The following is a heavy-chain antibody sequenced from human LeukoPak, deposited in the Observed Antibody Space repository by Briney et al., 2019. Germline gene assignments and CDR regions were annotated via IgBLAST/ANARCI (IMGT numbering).Heavy chain of an antibody. J-gene: IGHJ6*02. Sequence: GGSLRLSCAASGFTVSSNYMSWVRQAPGKGPEWVANIKQDGSEKYYVDSVKGRFTISRDNAKNSLYLQMNSLRAEDTAVYYCARMDYYDSSGYGLYYYYYGMDVWGQGTTVTVSS. CDR1: GFTVSSNY. CDR3: ARMDYYDSSGYGLYYYYYGMDV. D-gene: IGHD3-22*01. V-gene: IGHV3-7*03. CDR2: IKQDGSEK.